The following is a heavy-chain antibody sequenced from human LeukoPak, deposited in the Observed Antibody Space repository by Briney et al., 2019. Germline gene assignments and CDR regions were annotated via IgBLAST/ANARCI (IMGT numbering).Heavy chain of an antibody. D-gene: IGHD6-19*01. CDR1: GFTFDDYA. V-gene: IGHV3-9*03. J-gene: IGHJ1*01. Sequence: GGSLRPSCAASGFTFDDYAMHWVRQAPGKGLEWVSGISWNSGRIDYADSVKGRFTISRDNAKKSLYLQMNSLRAEDLALYYCAKSSPGYSSGWLQHWGQGTLVTVSS. CDR3: AKSSPGYSSGWLQH. CDR2: ISWNSGRI.